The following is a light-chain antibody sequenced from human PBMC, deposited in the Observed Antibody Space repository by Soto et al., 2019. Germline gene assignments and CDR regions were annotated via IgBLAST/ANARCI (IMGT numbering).Light chain of an antibody. CDR1: SSDVGGYKY. CDR3: SSFTSSSTYV. V-gene: IGLV2-14*01. Sequence: QSVLTQSASVSGSPGQSITISCTGTSSDVGGYKYVSWYQQRPGKAPKLMIYEVSNRPSGVSNRFSGSKSGNTASLTISGLQAEDEADYYCSSFTSSSTYVFGTGTKVTVL. CDR2: EVS. J-gene: IGLJ1*01.